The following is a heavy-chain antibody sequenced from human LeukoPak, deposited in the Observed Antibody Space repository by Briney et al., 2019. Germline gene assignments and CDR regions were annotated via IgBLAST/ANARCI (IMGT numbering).Heavy chain of an antibody. Sequence: ASVKVSCKASGYTFTSYAMHWVRQAPGQRLEWMGWINAGNGNTKYSQEFQGRVTITRDTSASTAYMELSSLRSDDTAVYYCARPGGVVTNFYDNWFDPWGQGTLVTVSS. CDR2: INAGNGNT. V-gene: IGHV1-3*01. J-gene: IGHJ5*01. CDR3: ARPGGVVTNFYDNWFDP. CDR1: GYTFTSYA. D-gene: IGHD4-23*01.